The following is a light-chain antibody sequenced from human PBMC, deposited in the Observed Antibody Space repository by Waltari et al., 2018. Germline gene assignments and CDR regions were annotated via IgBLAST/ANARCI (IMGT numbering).Light chain of an antibody. V-gene: IGLV2-14*03. CDR3: SSYISSSTLEV. CDR1: SRDVGGSHY. Sequence: QSALTQPASVSGSPGQSITISCPGTSRDVGGSHYVSWYQQHPGKAPNLMIFDVSNRPSGVSNRFSGSKSGNTASLTISGLQAEDEADYYCSSYISSSTLEVFGGGTRLTVL. CDR2: DVS. J-gene: IGLJ3*02.